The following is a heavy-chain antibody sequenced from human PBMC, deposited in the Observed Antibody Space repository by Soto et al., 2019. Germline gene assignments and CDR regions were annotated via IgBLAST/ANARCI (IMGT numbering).Heavy chain of an antibody. CDR1: GGSISSGGYY. Sequence: QVQLQESGPGLVKPSQTLSLTCTVSGGSISSGGYYWSWIRQHPGKGLEWIGYIYYSGSTYYNPSLKSRVTISVDTSKNQFSLKLSSVTAADTDVYYCAREEKGYSYGYWDHYYYGMDVWGQGTTVTVSS. CDR3: AREEKGYSYGYWDHYYYGMDV. D-gene: IGHD5-18*01. CDR2: IYYSGST. V-gene: IGHV4-31*03. J-gene: IGHJ6*02.